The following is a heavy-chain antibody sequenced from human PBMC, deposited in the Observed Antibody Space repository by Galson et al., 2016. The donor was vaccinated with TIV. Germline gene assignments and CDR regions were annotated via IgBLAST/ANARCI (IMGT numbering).Heavy chain of an antibody. Sequence: SLRLSCAAAGFRFFEFEMSWVRQAPGKGLEWVSGISAGATNTYYADSVGGRFTISRDNSNNILYLQMDRLQLEDTAVYFCAKDRGHYEALDSWGQGTLVTVSS. CDR3: AKDRGHYEALDS. CDR2: ISAGATNT. J-gene: IGHJ4*02. V-gene: IGHV3-23*01. CDR1: GFRFFEFE. D-gene: IGHD4-17*01.